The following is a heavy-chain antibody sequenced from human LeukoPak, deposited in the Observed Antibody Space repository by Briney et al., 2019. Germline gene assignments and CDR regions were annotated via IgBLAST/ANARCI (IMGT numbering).Heavy chain of an antibody. CDR3: ARSSGSYYSRIDY. V-gene: IGHV4-34*01. D-gene: IGHD1-26*01. J-gene: IGHJ4*02. Sequence: SETLSLTCAVYGGSFSGYYWSWIRQPPGKGLEWIGEINHSGSTNYNPSHKSRVTMSVDASKSQFSLNLSSVTAADTAFYFCARSSGSYYSRIDYWGQGTLVTVSS. CDR1: GGSFSGYY. CDR2: INHSGST.